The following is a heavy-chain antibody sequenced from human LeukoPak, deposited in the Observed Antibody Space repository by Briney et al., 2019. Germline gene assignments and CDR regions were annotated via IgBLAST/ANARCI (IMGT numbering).Heavy chain of an antibody. CDR3: AKGSCTNGVCYLHY. D-gene: IGHD2-8*01. V-gene: IGHV3-9*03. CDR1: GFTFDDYA. J-gene: IGHJ4*02. Sequence: QPGRSLRLSCAASGFTFDDYAMHWVRQAPGKGLEWVSGISWNSGSIGYADSVKGRLTISRDNAKNSLYLQMNSLRAEDMALYYCAKGSCTNGVCYLHYWGQGTLVTVSS. CDR2: ISWNSGSI.